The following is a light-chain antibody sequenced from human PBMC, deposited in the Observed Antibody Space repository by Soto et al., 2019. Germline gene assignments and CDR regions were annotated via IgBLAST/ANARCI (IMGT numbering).Light chain of an antibody. CDR2: DVS. J-gene: IGLJ1*01. CDR1: SRDFGGYNY. V-gene: IGLV2-11*01. Sequence: QSALTQPRSVSGSPGQSVTTSCTGTSRDFGGYNYVSWYQHHPGKAPKLMIYDVSERPSGVPDRFSGSKSGNAASLTISGLQAEDEADYYCCSYAGTFYVFGTGTKVTVL. CDR3: CSYAGTFYV.